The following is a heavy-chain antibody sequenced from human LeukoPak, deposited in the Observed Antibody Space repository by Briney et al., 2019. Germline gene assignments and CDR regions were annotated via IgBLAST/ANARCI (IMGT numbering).Heavy chain of an antibody. CDR1: GGSISSSSYY. D-gene: IGHD1-7*01. V-gene: IGHV4-61*02. J-gene: IGHJ4*02. CDR3: AGGNWNSYLGY. CDR2: IYTSGST. Sequence: SETLSLTCTGSGGSISSSSYYWSWIRQPAGKGLEWIGRIYTSGSTNYNPSLKSRVTMSVDTSKNQFSLKLSSVTAADTAVYYCAGGNWNSYLGYWGQGTLVTVSS.